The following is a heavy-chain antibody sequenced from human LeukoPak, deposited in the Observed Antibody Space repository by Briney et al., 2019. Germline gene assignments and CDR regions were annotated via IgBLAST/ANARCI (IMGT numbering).Heavy chain of an antibody. CDR2: IYPGDSDT. V-gene: IGHV5-51*01. J-gene: IGHJ3*02. CDR1: AYNFTNYW. Sequence: GESLKISCTGSAYNFTNYWIGWVRQMPGKGLEWMGIIYPGDSDTRYSPSFQGQVTISADKSISTAYLQWSSLKASDTAIYYCARRVFRNYVTHRSGGVDGFDIWGQGTMITVSS. CDR3: ARRVFRNYVTHRSGGVDGFDI. D-gene: IGHD3-10*02.